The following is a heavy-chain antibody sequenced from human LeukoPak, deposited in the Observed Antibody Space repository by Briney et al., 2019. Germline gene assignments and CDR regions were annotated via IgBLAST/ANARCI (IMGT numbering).Heavy chain of an antibody. V-gene: IGHV4-30-4*07. CDR2: IYYTGNT. Sequence: PSQTLSLTCAVSGGSISSGGYSWSWIRQPPGKAMEFIAYIYYTGNTYFNPSLKSRVTISVDTSKNQFSLKLSSVTAADTAVYYCACLTTADAFDIWGQGTMVTVSS. CDR3: ACLTTADAFDI. J-gene: IGHJ3*02. CDR1: GGSISSGGYS. D-gene: IGHD3-22*01.